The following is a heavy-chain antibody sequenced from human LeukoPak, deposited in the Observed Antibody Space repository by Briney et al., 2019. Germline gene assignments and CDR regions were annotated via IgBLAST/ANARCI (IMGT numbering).Heavy chain of an antibody. J-gene: IGHJ5*02. V-gene: IGHV1-8*03. CDR2: MNPNSGNT. D-gene: IGHD2-15*01. Sequence: GASVKVSCKASGYTFTSYDINWVRQATGQGLEWMGWMNPNSGNTGYAQKFQGRVTITRNTSISTAYMELSSLRSEDTAVYYCARKRLAGFRFDPWGQGTLVTVSS. CDR1: GYTFTSYD. CDR3: ARKRLAGFRFDP.